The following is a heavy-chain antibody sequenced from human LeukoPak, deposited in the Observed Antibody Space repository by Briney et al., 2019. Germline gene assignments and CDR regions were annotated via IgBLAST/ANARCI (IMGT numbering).Heavy chain of an antibody. CDR3: ARGGGIAVAGTGQSWFDP. D-gene: IGHD6-19*01. J-gene: IGHJ5*02. CDR2: IYSGGST. V-gene: IGHV3-53*01. CDR1: GFTVSSNH. Sequence: GGSLRLSCAASGFTVSSNHMSWVRQAPGKGLEWVSVIYSGGSTYYADSVKGRFTISRDNSKNTLYLQMNSLRAEDTAVYYCARGGGIAVAGTGQSWFDPWGQGTLVTVSS.